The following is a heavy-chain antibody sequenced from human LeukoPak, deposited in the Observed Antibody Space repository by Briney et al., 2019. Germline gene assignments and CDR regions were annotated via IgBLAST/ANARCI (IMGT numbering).Heavy chain of an antibody. V-gene: IGHV3-23*01. J-gene: IGHJ4*02. CDR3: AKDGGLWVSAHWGDS. D-gene: IGHD7-27*01. CDR1: GLTFSSYT. CDR2: ITTGGPNT. Sequence: GSLRLSCTASGLTFSSYTMSWVRQAPGKGLKWVSTITTGGPNTYYADSAKGRFTVSRDDSKNTLYLQMNSLRAEDTAVYYCAKDGGLWVSAHWGDSWGRGTLVTVSS.